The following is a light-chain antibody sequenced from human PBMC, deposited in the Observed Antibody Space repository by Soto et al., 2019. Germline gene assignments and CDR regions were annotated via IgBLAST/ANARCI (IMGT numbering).Light chain of an antibody. CDR3: QSHDSSLNSWV. CDR2: GNT. J-gene: IGLJ3*02. Sequence: QSVLTRPPSMPGAPGQRVTISCTGSSSNTGAGYDVHWYQHLPGTAPKLLIYGNTNRPSGVPDRFSGSKSGTSASLAITGLRAEDEADYYCQSHDSSLNSWVFGGGTKLTVL. V-gene: IGLV1-40*01. CDR1: SSNTGAGYD.